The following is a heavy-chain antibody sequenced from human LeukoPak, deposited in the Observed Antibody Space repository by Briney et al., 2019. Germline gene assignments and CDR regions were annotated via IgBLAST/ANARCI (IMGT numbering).Heavy chain of an antibody. V-gene: IGHV4-34*01. D-gene: IGHD3-22*01. CDR1: GGSLTDYF. CDR3: ARGRIAKIVVVHSFSYGMDV. Sequence: PSETLSLTCTVFGGSLTDYFWTWIRHSPGKGLEWIGGINDYTGDTNYNPSLNSRVSISLEKSKNQFSLELRSVTAADTAVYYCARGRIAKIVVVHSFSYGMDVWGQGTTVTVSS. CDR2: INDYTGDT. J-gene: IGHJ6*02.